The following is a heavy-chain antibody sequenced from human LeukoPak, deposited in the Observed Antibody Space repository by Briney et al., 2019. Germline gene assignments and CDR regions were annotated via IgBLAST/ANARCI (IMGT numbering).Heavy chain of an antibody. Sequence: SVKVSCKASGGTFSSYAISWVRQAPGQGLEWMGGILPIFGSANYAQKFQGRVTITADESTSTAYMELSSLRSEDTAVYYCASVTAVTTKGHGAFDIWGQGTLVTVSS. CDR2: ILPIFGSA. D-gene: IGHD4-17*01. CDR1: GGTFSSYA. J-gene: IGHJ3*02. CDR3: ASVTAVTTKGHGAFDI. V-gene: IGHV1-69*13.